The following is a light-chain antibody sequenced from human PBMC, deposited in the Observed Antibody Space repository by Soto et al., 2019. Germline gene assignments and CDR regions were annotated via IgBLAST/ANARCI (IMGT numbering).Light chain of an antibody. CDR2: AVN. J-gene: IGLJ3*02. CDR3: SSYTTISTLDVV. V-gene: IGLV2-14*03. Sequence: QSALTQPASVSGSPGQSITISCTGTSSDAGGYNYVSWYQHHPGKAPKLMNYAVNNRPSGVSNRFSGSKSGNTASLTISGLQAEDEADYYCSSYTTISTLDVVFGGGTKLTVL. CDR1: SSDAGGYNY.